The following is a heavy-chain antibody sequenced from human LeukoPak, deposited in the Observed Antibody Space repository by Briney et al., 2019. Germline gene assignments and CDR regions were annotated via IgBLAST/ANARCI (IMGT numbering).Heavy chain of an antibody. CDR1: EFSVGSNY. Sequence: GGSLRLSCAASEFSVGSNYMTWVRQAPGKGLGWVSLIYSGGSTYYADSVKGRFTISRDNSKNTLYLQMNSLRAEDTAVYYCAKVRWGSDNALDSWGQGTLVTGSS. D-gene: IGHD3-16*01. J-gene: IGHJ4*02. CDR3: AKVRWGSDNALDS. V-gene: IGHV3-66*01. CDR2: IYSGGST.